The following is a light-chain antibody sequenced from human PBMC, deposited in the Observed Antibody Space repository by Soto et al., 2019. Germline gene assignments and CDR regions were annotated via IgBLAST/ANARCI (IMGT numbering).Light chain of an antibody. CDR3: QQYARSNLYR. J-gene: IGKJ5*01. CDR1: QSIYTN. Sequence: RGTLSCRSSQSIYTNLAWYQQIPGQAPRLLIYGATSRATGIQDRFSGSGPGTDFTLTISRLEPEDFAVYYCQQYARSNLYRLGQGTRLEIK. CDR2: GAT. V-gene: IGKV3-20*01.